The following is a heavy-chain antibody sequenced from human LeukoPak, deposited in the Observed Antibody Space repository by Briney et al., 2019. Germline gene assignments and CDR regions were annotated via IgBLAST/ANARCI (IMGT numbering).Heavy chain of an antibody. CDR2: IYYSGST. CDR1: GGSISSGDYY. Sequence: SETLSLTCTVSGGSISSGDYYWSWLRQPPGKGLEWIGYIYYSGSTYYNPSLKSRVTISVDTSKNQFSLKLSSVTAADTAVYYCARKVFWGYSGYDYGMDVWGQGTTVTVSS. V-gene: IGHV4-30-4*01. J-gene: IGHJ6*02. CDR3: ARKVFWGYSGYDYGMDV. D-gene: IGHD1-26*01.